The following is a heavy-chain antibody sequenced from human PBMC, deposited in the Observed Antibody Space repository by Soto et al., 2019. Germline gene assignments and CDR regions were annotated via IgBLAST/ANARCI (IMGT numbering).Heavy chain of an antibody. D-gene: IGHD3-10*01. Sequence: KPSETLSLTCAVDGGSFSGYYWSWIRQPPGKGLEWIGEINHSGSTNYNPSLKSRVTISVDTSKNQFSLKLSSVTAADTAVYYCARGLGYYSGSGGWGQGTMVTVSS. J-gene: IGHJ3*01. CDR3: ARGLGYYSGSGG. CDR1: GGSFSGYY. CDR2: INHSGST. V-gene: IGHV4-34*01.